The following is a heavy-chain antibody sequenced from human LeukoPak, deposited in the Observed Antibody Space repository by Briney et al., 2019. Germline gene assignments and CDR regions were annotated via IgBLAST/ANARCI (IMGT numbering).Heavy chain of an antibody. J-gene: IGHJ4*02. Sequence: PGGSLRLSCAASGFTFSIHWMTWVRQAPGKGLEWVSYISSGSSNVYYADSVKGRFTISRDNAKNSLYLQMNSLRDEDTAVYYCARGNMVRLAAHFDYWGQGTLVTVSS. CDR1: GFTFSIHW. D-gene: IGHD4/OR15-4a*01. V-gene: IGHV3-48*02. CDR2: ISSGSSNV. CDR3: ARGNMVRLAAHFDY.